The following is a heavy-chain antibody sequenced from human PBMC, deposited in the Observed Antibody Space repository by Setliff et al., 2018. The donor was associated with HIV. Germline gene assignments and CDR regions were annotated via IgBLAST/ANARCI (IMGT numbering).Heavy chain of an antibody. CDR1: GYSFINHA. Sequence: ASVKVSCKASGYSFINHAIHWVRQAPGHRLEWMGRITGGDGNTKYSQEFQGRVTITRDTSASTAYMELTSLRFEDTAVYYCARVGEMATIGYSYYYMDVWGKGTTVTVSS. V-gene: IGHV1-3*03. D-gene: IGHD5-12*01. CDR2: ITGGDGNT. CDR3: ARVGEMATIGYSYYYMDV. J-gene: IGHJ6*03.